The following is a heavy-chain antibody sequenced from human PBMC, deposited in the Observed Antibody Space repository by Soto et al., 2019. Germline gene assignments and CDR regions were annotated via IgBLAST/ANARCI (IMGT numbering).Heavy chain of an antibody. CDR2: IYYSGST. CDR1: GYSISSSNW. Sequence: PSETLSLTCAVSGYSISSSNWWGWFRQPPGKGLEWIGYIYYSGSTYYNPSLKSRVTMSVDTSKNQFSLKLSSVTAVDTAVYYCARKNGALDAFDIWGQGTMVTVSS. CDR3: ARKNGALDAFDI. V-gene: IGHV4-28*01. D-gene: IGHD4-17*01. J-gene: IGHJ3*02.